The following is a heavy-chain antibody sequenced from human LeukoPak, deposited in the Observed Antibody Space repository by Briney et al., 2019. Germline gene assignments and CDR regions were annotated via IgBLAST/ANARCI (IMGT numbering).Heavy chain of an antibody. CDR1: VGTFSSYA. Sequence: ASVKVSCKASVGTFSSYAMSWVRQAPGQGREWIGGIIPIFGISNYVQKFEGKVTITADKSASTAYMELSSLRSADTAVYYCARDLEDIVVVPAQLGLLSCMDVWGQGTTVTVSS. J-gene: IGHJ6*02. V-gene: IGHV1-69*17. CDR3: ARDLEDIVVVPAQLGLLSCMDV. CDR2: IIPIFGIS. D-gene: IGHD2-2*01.